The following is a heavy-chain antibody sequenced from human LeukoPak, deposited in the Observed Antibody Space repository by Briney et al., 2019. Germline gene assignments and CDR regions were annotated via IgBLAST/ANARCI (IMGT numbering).Heavy chain of an antibody. V-gene: IGHV4-59*01. J-gene: IGHJ4*02. CDR2: IYYSGST. D-gene: IGHD2-8*01. CDR1: GGSISSYY. CDR3: AREGGYCTNGVCYDLFGY. Sequence: SETLSLTCTVSGGSISSYYWSWIRQPPGKGLEWIGYIYYSGSTNYNPSLKSRVTISVDTSKNQFSLKLSSVTAADTAVYYCAREGGYCTNGVCYDLFGYWGQGTLVTVSS.